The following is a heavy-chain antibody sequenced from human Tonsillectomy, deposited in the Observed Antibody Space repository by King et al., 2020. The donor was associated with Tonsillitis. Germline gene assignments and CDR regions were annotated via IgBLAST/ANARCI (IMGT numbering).Heavy chain of an antibody. V-gene: IGHV1-2*02. CDR3: SRETGVDGS. J-gene: IGHJ5*02. CDR2: IDCNSGST. Sequence: VQLVQSGTEVKVPGASVTVSCKASGYTFTHYHIHWIRQAPGQGLEWMGWIDCNSGSTNYAQNLQGRVTLTRDTSTNTAYMDLRSRRSDDTAIYYCSRETGVDGSWGQGTLVTVSS. D-gene: IGHD5-24*01. CDR1: GYTFTHYH.